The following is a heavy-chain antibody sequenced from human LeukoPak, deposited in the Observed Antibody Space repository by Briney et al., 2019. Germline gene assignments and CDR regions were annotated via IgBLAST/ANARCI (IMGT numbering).Heavy chain of an antibody. D-gene: IGHD3-16*01. CDR3: ARGGGLDV. J-gene: IGHJ6*02. CDR1: GFMFSNYA. V-gene: IGHV3-23*01. Sequence: PGGSLRLSCAASGFMFSNYAMSWVRQAPGKGLERVSGITASGGDTFSADSVKGRFTISRDNAKNSLYLQMSNLRAEDTAVYFCARGGGLDVWGQGATVTVSS. CDR2: ITASGGDT.